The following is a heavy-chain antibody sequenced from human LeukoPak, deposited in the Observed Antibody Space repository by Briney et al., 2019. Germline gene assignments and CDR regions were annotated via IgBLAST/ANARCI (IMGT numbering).Heavy chain of an antibody. CDR3: ARGAMVRGAHYYYYYMDV. V-gene: IGHV1-2*02. D-gene: IGHD3-10*01. CDR1: GYTFTGYY. Sequence: GASVKVSCKASGYTFTGYYMHWVRQAPGQGLEWMGWINPNSGGTNYAQKFQGRVTITADESTSTAYMELSSLRSEDTAVYYCARGAMVRGAHYYYYYMDVWGKGTTVTISS. J-gene: IGHJ6*03. CDR2: INPNSGGT.